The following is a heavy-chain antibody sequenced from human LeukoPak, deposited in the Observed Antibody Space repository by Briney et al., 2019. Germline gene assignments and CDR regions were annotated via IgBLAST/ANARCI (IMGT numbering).Heavy chain of an antibody. CDR3: ARDARLGIVASSGAFDI. CDR2: IYYSGST. CDR1: GGSISSYY. V-gene: IGHV4-59*12. D-gene: IGHD3-16*01. Sequence: PSETLSLTCTVSGGSISSYYWSWIRQPPGKGLEWIGYIYYSGSTNYNPSLKSRVTISVDTSKNQFSLKLSSVTAADTAVYYCARDARLGIVASSGAFDIWGQGTMVTVSS. J-gene: IGHJ3*02.